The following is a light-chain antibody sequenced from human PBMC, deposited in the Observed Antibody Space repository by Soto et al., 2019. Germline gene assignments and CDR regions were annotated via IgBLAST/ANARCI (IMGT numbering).Light chain of an antibody. J-gene: IGLJ3*02. V-gene: IGLV2-23*01. CDR2: EGT. CDR1: SSDVGSYNL. Sequence: QSALTQPASVSGSPGQSITISCTGTSSDVGSYNLVSWFQHHLGKAPKLIIYEGTKRPSGVSNRFSGSKSGNTASLTISGLRVEEGAVNYCYPYEASTPWVFGEGPK. CDR3: YPYEASTPWV.